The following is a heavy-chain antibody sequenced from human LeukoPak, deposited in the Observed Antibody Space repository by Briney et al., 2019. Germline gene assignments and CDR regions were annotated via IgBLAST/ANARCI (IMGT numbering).Heavy chain of an antibody. Sequence: GGSLILSCAASGFTFSSYWMTWVRQAPGKGLEWVASIKQDGSEKYYVDSVKGRFTISRDNAKNSLFLQMDSLRAEDTAVYYCASQYTSSWRQRWGQGTLVTVSS. CDR1: GFTFSSYW. CDR3: ASQYTSSWRQR. J-gene: IGHJ1*01. V-gene: IGHV3-7*02. CDR2: IKQDGSEK. D-gene: IGHD6-13*01.